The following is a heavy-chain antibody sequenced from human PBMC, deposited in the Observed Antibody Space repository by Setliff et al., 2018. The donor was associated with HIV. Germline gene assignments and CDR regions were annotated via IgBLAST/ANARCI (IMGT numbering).Heavy chain of an antibody. V-gene: IGHV3-48*04. D-gene: IGHD4-17*01. J-gene: IGHJ4*02. Sequence: GGSLRLSCAASGFTFSSYSMNWVRQSPGKGLEWVSYISGSGSTTYYADSVKGRFTISRDNAKNSLYLQMNSLRAEDTAVYYCVRESLTTVSSYWGQGTLVTVSS. CDR3: VRESLTTVSSY. CDR2: ISGSGSTT. CDR1: GFTFSSYS.